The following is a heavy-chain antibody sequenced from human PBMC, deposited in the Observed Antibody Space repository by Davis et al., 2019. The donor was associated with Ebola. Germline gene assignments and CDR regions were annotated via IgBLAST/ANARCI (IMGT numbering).Heavy chain of an antibody. Sequence: SVKVSCKASGGTFSSYAISWVRQAPGQGLEWMGGIIPIFGTANYAQKFQGRVTMTRDTSTSTVYMELSSLRSEDTAVYYCARDRMPSIVGAKEGFDYWGQGTLVTVSS. CDR1: GGTFSSYA. D-gene: IGHD1-26*01. CDR2: IIPIFGTA. V-gene: IGHV1-69*05. J-gene: IGHJ4*02. CDR3: ARDRMPSIVGAKEGFDY.